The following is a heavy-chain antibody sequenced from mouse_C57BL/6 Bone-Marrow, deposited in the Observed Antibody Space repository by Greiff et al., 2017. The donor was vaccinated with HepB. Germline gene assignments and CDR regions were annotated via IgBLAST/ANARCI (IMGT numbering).Heavy chain of an antibody. J-gene: IGHJ3*01. CDR2: IWGVGSQ. Sequence: VKLLESGPGLVAPSQSLSITCTVSGFSLTSSGVDWVRQSPGKGLEWLGVIWGVGSQNYNSALKSRLSISNDNSKSQVFLKMNSLQTDDTAMYYCASDALTGTRFAYWGQGTLVTVSA. CDR3: ASDALTGTRFAY. D-gene: IGHD4-1*01. CDR1: GFSLTSSG. V-gene: IGHV2-6*01.